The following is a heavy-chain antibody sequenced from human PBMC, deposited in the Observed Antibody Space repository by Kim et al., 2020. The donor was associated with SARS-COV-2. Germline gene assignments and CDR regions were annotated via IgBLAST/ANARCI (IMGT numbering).Heavy chain of an antibody. CDR3: AREASSSWYPRAGFDP. D-gene: IGHD6-13*01. V-gene: IGHV4-31*03. J-gene: IGHJ5*02. CDR2: IYYSGST. CDR1: GGSISSGGYY. Sequence: SETLSLTCTVSGGSISSGGYYWSWIRQHPGKGLEWIGYIYYSGSTYYNPSLKSRVTISVDTSKNQFSLKLSSVTAADTAVYYCAREASSSWYPRAGFDPWGQGTLVTVSS.